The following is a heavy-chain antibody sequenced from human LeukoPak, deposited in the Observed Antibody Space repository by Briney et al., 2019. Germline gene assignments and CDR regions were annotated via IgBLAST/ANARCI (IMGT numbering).Heavy chain of an antibody. Sequence: SETLSLTCAVYGGSFSCYYWSWIRQPPGKGLEWIGEINHSGSTNYNPSLKSRVTISVDTSKNQFSVKLSSVTAADTAVYYCARVLPLDCSGGSCYPSLGYWGQGTLVTVSS. J-gene: IGHJ4*02. V-gene: IGHV4-34*01. D-gene: IGHD2-15*01. CDR3: ARVLPLDCSGGSCYPSLGY. CDR2: INHSGST. CDR1: GGSFSCYY.